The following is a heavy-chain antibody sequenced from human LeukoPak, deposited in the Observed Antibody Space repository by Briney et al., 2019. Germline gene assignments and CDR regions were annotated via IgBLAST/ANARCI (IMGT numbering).Heavy chain of an antibody. D-gene: IGHD2-15*01. Sequence: SETLSLTCTVSGGPISSYYWSWIRQPPGKGLEWIGYIYYSGSTNYNPSLKSRVTISVDTSKNQFSLKLSSVTAADTAVYYCARGYKGYCSGGSCIGMVNDAFDIWDQGTMVTVSS. J-gene: IGHJ3*02. CDR3: ARGYKGYCSGGSCIGMVNDAFDI. V-gene: IGHV4-59*01. CDR1: GGPISSYY. CDR2: IYYSGST.